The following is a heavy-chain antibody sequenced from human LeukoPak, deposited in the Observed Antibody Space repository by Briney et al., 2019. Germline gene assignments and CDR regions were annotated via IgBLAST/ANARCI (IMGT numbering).Heavy chain of an antibody. CDR3: ARCIAAAIDY. J-gene: IGHJ4*02. V-gene: IGHV4-59*08. Sequence: PSETLSLTCTVSGGSISSYYWSWIRQPPGKGLEWIGYIYYSGSTYYNPSLKSRVTISVDTSKNQFSLKLSSVTAADTAVYYCARCIAAAIDYWGQGTLVTVSS. CDR1: GGSISSYY. CDR2: IYYSGST. D-gene: IGHD6-13*01.